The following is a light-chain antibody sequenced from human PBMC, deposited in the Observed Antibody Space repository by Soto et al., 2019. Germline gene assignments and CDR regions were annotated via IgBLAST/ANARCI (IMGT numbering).Light chain of an antibody. V-gene: IGKV3-20*01. CDR1: QSLRSSY. CDR2: GAF. CDR3: QQHETLIT. J-gene: IGKJ5*01. Sequence: EIVLTQTPVTLSLSPGERPTLSSSASQSLRSSYLAWHQHKPGQSPRLISYGAFTRATGIPDRFSGSGSGTDFTLTISRLEHEYFAVYYCQQHETLITFGQGTRLEI.